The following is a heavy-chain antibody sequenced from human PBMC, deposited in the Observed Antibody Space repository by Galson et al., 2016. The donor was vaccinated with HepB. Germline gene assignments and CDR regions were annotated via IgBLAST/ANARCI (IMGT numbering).Heavy chain of an antibody. V-gene: IGHV3-30*18. Sequence: SLRLSCAASGFTFSTYGMHWGRQAPGKGLAWVALLSYDGTSESSVDSVKGRVPISRDNSKNTLYLQLHSLRGEDTAVYYCAKGRWDFDSWGQGTLVTVSS. J-gene: IGHJ4*02. CDR2: LSYDGTSE. D-gene: IGHD5-24*01. CDR3: AKGRWDFDS. CDR1: GFTFSTYG.